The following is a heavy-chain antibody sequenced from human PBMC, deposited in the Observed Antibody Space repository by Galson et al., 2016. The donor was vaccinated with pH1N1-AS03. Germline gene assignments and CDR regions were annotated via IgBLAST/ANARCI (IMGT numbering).Heavy chain of an antibody. Sequence: QSGAEVKKPGDSLTISCQASRYIFTSFWIGWVRQMPGKGLEWMGIIYPDDSDTRYSPSFQGQVTISADKSITTAYLQWTSLKASDTAIYYCAKRYGYYFAYWGQGTPVTVSS. CDR3: AKRYGYYFAY. J-gene: IGHJ4*02. CDR2: IYPDDSDT. V-gene: IGHV5-51*01. CDR1: RYIFTSFW. D-gene: IGHD2-15*01.